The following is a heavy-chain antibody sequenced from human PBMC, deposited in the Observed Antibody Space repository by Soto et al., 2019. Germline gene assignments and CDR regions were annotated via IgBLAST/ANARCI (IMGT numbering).Heavy chain of an antibody. CDR2: TSSSSSYI. V-gene: IGHV3-21*01. J-gene: IGHJ3*02. Sequence: EVQLVESGGGLVKPGGSLRLSCAASGFTFSSYSMNWVRQAPGKGLEWVSSTSSSSSYIYYADSVKGRFTISRDNAKNSLYLQMNSLRAEDTAVYYCARKDGVKDAFDIWGQGTMVTVSS. CDR3: ARKDGVKDAFDI. CDR1: GFTFSSYS. D-gene: IGHD4-17*01.